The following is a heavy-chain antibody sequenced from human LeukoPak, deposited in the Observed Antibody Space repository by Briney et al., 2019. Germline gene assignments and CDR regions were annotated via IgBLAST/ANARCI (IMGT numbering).Heavy chain of an antibody. CDR3: VTETSGSFHY. D-gene: IGHD3-10*01. V-gene: IGHV3-15*01. J-gene: IGHJ4*02. Sequence: GGSLRLSCAASGFTFSDAWMNWVRQAPGEGLEWVALFKSKTHGGTTDYAAPAKGRFTMSRDDSENTLYLQMNNLKTEDTAVYYCVTETSGSFHYWGQGTLVTVSS. CDR1: GFTFSDAW. CDR2: FKSKTHGGTT.